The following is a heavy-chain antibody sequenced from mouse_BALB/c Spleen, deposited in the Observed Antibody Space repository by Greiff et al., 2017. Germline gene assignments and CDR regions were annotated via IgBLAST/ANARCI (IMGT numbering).Heavy chain of an antibody. J-gene: IGHJ2*01. CDR2: IYPSDSYT. V-gene: IGHV1-69*02. Sequence: QVQLQQPGAELVRPGASVKLSCKASGYTFTSYWINWVKQRPGQGLEWIGNIYPSDSYTNYNQKFKDKATLTVDKSSSTAYMQLSSPTSEDSAVYYCTRFYDGYYALDYWGQGTTLTVSS. D-gene: IGHD2-3*01. CDR3: TRFYDGYYALDY. CDR1: GYTFTSYW.